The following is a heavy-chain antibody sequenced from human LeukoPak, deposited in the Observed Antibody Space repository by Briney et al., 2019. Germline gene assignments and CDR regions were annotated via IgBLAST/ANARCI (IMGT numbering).Heavy chain of an antibody. D-gene: IGHD2-15*01. CDR3: GTDSNCGAGSCVAFDI. CDR1: GGTFSSHV. J-gene: IGHJ3*02. Sequence: SVKVSCKASGGTFSSHVITWVRQAPGQGLEWMGGLDPADGETIYAQMFQGRLTMTEDTSTDTAYMELSSLKSDDTAVYCCGTDSNCGAGSCVAFDIWGQGTMVTVSS. CDR2: LDPADGET. V-gene: IGHV1-69*06.